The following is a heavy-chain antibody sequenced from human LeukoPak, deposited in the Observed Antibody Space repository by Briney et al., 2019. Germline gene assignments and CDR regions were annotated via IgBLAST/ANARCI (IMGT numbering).Heavy chain of an antibody. CDR2: IYDNGYT. J-gene: IGHJ5*02. CDR3: ARRAFGGVIAANWFDP. V-gene: IGHV4-59*08. D-gene: IGHD3-16*02. Sequence: SETLSLTCTVSGGSMSTYYWSWIRQPPGKGLEWIGYIYDNGYTHYNPSLKSRVSISIDTSKSQFSLNLSSVTAADTAVYYCARRAFGGVIAANWFDPWGQGTLVTVSS. CDR1: GGSMSTYY.